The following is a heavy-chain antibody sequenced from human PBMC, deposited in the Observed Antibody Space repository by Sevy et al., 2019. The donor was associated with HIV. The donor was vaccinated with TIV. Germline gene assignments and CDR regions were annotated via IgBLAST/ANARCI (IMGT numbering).Heavy chain of an antibody. V-gene: IGHV4-34*01. Sequence: SETLSLTCAVYGGSFSGYYWSWIRQPPGKGLEWIGEINHSGSTNYNPSLKSRVTISVDTSKNQFSLKLSSVTAADTAVYYCARGIYDFWSGSTSSFDIWGQGTMVTVSS. D-gene: IGHD3-3*01. CDR3: ARGIYDFWSGSTSSFDI. CDR1: GGSFSGYY. CDR2: INHSGST. J-gene: IGHJ3*02.